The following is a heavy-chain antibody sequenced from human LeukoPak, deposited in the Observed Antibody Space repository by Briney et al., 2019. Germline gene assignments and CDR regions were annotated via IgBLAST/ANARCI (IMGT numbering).Heavy chain of an antibody. CDR3: ARDSTVMATLYGMDV. Sequence: SETLSLTCAVYGGSFSGYYWSWIRQPPGKGLEWIGEINHSGSTNYNPSLKSRVTISADTSKNQFSLKLSSVTAADTAVYYCARDSTVMATLYGMDVWGQGTTVTVSS. D-gene: IGHD2-8*01. CDR2: INHSGST. V-gene: IGHV4-34*01. J-gene: IGHJ6*02. CDR1: GGSFSGYY.